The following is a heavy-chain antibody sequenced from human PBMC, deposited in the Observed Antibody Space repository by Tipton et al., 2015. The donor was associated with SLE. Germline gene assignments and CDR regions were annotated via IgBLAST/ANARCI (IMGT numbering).Heavy chain of an antibody. J-gene: IGHJ1*01. CDR2: IYYSGST. CDR1: GGSISSYY. V-gene: IGHV4-59*01. Sequence: LRLSCTVSGGSISSYYWSWIRQPPGKGLEWIGYIYYSGSTNYNPSLKSLVTISVDTSENQFSLKLSSVTAADTSGYYCARVRGRGYFQHWGQGALVTVSS. CDR3: ARVRGRGYFQH. D-gene: IGHD3-10*01.